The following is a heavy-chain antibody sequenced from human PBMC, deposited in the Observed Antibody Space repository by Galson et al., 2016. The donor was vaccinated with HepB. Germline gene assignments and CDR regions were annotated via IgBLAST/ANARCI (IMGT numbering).Heavy chain of an antibody. CDR2: VDVGNGNT. J-gene: IGHJ4*02. V-gene: IGHV1-3*01. Sequence: SVKVSCKASGYTFTKYAIHCVRQAPGQGLEWMGMVDVGNGNTKYSQKFQGRVTITRDTSATTVYMELSSLTSQDTAVYYCARDRPAVAADFWGQGTLVTVSS. CDR3: ARDRPAVAADF. CDR1: GYTFTKYA. D-gene: IGHD6-19*01.